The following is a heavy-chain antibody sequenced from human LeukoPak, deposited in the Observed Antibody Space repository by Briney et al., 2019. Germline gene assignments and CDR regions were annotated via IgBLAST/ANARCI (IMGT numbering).Heavy chain of an antibody. CDR2: IYYSGST. CDR3: ARLYCSGGSCYPLR. CDR1: GGSISSYY. Sequence: SETLSLTCTVSGGSISSYYWSWIRRPPGKGLEWIGYIYYSGSTNYNPSLKSRVTISVDTSKNQFSLKLSSVTAADTAVYYCARLYCSGGSCYPLRWGQGTLVTVSS. D-gene: IGHD2-15*01. V-gene: IGHV4-59*01. J-gene: IGHJ4*02.